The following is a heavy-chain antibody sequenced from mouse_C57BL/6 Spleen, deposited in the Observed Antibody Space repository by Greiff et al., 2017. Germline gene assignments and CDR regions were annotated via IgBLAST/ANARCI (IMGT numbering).Heavy chain of an antibody. D-gene: IGHD2-14*01. CDR2: ISSGSSTN. CDR1: GFTFSDYG. CDR3: ARGSGYDDAMDY. Sequence: EVKLVASGGGLVKPGGSLKLSCAASGFTFSDYGMPWVRQAPEQGLEWVAYISSGSSTNYYADTVKGRFTISRDNAKNTLFLQMTSLRSEDTAMYYCARGSGYDDAMDYWGQGTSVTVSS. V-gene: IGHV5-17*01. J-gene: IGHJ4*01.